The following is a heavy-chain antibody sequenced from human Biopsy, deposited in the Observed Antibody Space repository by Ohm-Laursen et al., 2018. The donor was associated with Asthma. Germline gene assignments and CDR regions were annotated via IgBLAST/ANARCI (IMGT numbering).Heavy chain of an antibody. Sequence: AASVKVSCKAPGGTSSNFAISWVRQAPGQGLEWLGGIMTVFGTTNYAQKFQGRVTITADESTSTAYMEVTSLRSEDTAIYYCARCQVGYSSGWSLLLKKIYYSGMDPWGQGTLVTVSS. CDR2: IMTVFGTT. D-gene: IGHD6-19*01. CDR3: ARCQVGYSSGWSLLLKKIYYSGMDP. V-gene: IGHV1-69*13. CDR1: GGTSSNFA. J-gene: IGHJ5*02.